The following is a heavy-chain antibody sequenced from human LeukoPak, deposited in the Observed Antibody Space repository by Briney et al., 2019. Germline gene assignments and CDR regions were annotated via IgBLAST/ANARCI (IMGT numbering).Heavy chain of an antibody. D-gene: IGHD3-3*01. V-gene: IGHV4-59*01. J-gene: IGHJ4*02. CDR1: GGSISSYY. CDR3: ARVDGEVGFDY. Sequence: PSETLSLTCTASGGSISSYYWSWIRQPPGKGLEWIGYIYYSGSTNYNPSLKSRVTISVDTSKNQFSLKLSSVTAADTAVYYCARVDGEVGFDYWGQGTLVTVSS. CDR2: IYYSGST.